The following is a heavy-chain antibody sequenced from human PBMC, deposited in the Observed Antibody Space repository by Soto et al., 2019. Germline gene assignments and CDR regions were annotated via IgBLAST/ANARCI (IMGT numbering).Heavy chain of an antibody. Sequence: PGGSLRLSCAASGFTFSSYAMSWVRQAPGKGLEWVSAISGSGGSTYYADSVKGRFTISRDNSKNTLYLQMNSLRAEDTAVYYCAKETLYYDSSGYSGGGAFDIWGQGTMVTVSS. J-gene: IGHJ3*02. CDR2: ISGSGGST. V-gene: IGHV3-23*01. CDR3: AKETLYYDSSGYSGGGAFDI. CDR1: GFTFSSYA. D-gene: IGHD3-22*01.